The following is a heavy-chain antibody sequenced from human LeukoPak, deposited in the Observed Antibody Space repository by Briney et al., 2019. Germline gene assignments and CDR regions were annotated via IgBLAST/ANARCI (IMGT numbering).Heavy chain of an antibody. CDR3: ASTYGGNVNVVGY. D-gene: IGHD4-23*01. J-gene: IGHJ4*02. CDR1: GFTFSSYA. V-gene: IGHV3-30*04. Sequence: GRSLRLSCAASGFTFSSYAMHWVRQAPGKGLEWVAVISYDGSNKYYADSVKGRFTISRDNSKNTLYLQMNSLRAEDTAVYYCASTYGGNVNVVGYWGQGTLVTVSS. CDR2: ISYDGSNK.